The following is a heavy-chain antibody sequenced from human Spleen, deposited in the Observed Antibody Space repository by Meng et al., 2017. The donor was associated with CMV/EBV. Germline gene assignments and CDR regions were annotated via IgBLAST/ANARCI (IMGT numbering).Heavy chain of an antibody. J-gene: IGHJ6*02. CDR3: AKALYTNYYSTYYGLDV. CDR2: FDPEDGET. CDR1: GYTLTELS. Sequence: ASVKVSCKVSGYTLTELSRHWVRQAPGKGLEWMGGFDPEDGETIYAQKFQGRVTMTEDTSTDTAYMELSSLRSEDTAVYYCAKALYTNYYSTYYGLDVWGQGTTVTVSS. D-gene: IGHD3-22*01. V-gene: IGHV1-24*01.